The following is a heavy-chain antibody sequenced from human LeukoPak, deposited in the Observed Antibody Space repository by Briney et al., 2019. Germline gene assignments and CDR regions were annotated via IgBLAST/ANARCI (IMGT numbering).Heavy chain of an antibody. Sequence: SETLSLTCTVSGGSISSYYCSWIRQPPGKGLEWIGYIYYSGSTNYNPSLKSRVTISVDTSKNQFSLKLSSVTAADTAVYYCARIDYDLFFDYWGQGTLVTVSS. V-gene: IGHV4-59*01. CDR1: GGSISSYY. CDR3: ARIDYDLFFDY. J-gene: IGHJ4*02. D-gene: IGHD4-17*01. CDR2: IYYSGST.